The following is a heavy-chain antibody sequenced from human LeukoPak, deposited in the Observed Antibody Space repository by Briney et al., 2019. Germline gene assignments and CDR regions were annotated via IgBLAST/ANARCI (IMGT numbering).Heavy chain of an antibody. CDR1: GYTFTSYA. D-gene: IGHD6-6*01. CDR2: INPNSGGT. CDR3: ATSSSSILAPR. Sequence: GASVKVSCKASGYTFTSYAMNWVRQAPGQGLEWMGWINPNSGGTNYAQKFQGRVTMTRDTSISTAYMELSRLRSDDTAVYYCATSSSSILAPRWGQGTLVTVSS. J-gene: IGHJ4*02. V-gene: IGHV1-2*02.